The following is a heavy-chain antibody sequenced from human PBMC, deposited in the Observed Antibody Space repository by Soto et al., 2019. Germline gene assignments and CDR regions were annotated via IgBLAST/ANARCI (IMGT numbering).Heavy chain of an antibody. D-gene: IGHD3-3*01. CDR2: ISYDGSNK. V-gene: IGHV3-30-3*01. Sequence: GGSLRLSCAASGFTFISYAMHWVRQAPCKGLEWVAVISYDGSNKYYADSVKGRFTISRDNSKNTLYLQMNSLRAEDTAVYYCAKVITIFGVVIIAPSYYMDVWGKGTTVTVSS. CDR3: AKVITIFGVVIIAPSYYMDV. J-gene: IGHJ6*03. CDR1: GFTFISYA.